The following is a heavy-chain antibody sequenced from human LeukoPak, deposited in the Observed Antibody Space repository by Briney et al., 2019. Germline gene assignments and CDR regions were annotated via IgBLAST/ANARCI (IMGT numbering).Heavy chain of an antibody. J-gene: IGHJ4*02. CDR1: GGSISSGF. Sequence: SETLSLTCTVSGGSISSGFGSWIRQPPGKGLEWIGYIYYSGSTNYNPSLKSRVTISIDTSKSPFSLKMSSVTAADTAVYYCARQAYCSGSSCNPFDYWGQGTLVTVSS. CDR2: IYYSGST. CDR3: ARQAYCSGSSCNPFDY. V-gene: IGHV4-59*08. D-gene: IGHD2-15*01.